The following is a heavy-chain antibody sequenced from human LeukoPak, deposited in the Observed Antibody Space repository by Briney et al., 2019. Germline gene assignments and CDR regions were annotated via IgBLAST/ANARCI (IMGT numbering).Heavy chain of an antibody. J-gene: IGHJ3*02. V-gene: IGHV3-23*01. Sequence: GGSLRLSCAASGFTFTSYAMSWVRQAPGKGLQWVSAISGSGGSTYYADSVKGRFTISRDNSKNTLYLQMNSLRAEDTAVYYCAKSESCSSTSCYVLGAFDIWGQGTLVTVSS. CDR3: AKSESCSSTSCYVLGAFDI. CDR2: ISGSGGST. D-gene: IGHD2-2*01. CDR1: GFTFTSYA.